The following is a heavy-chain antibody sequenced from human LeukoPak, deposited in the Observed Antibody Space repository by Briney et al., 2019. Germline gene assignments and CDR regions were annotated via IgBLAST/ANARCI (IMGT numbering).Heavy chain of an antibody. CDR1: GGTFSSYA. Sequence: SVKVSCKASGGTFSSYAISWVRQAPGQGLEWMGRIIPILGIANYAQKFQGRATITADKSTSTAYMELSSLRSEDTAVYYCARLSITMIGNAFDIWGQGTMVTVSS. CDR2: IIPILGIA. V-gene: IGHV1-69*04. CDR3: ARLSITMIGNAFDI. J-gene: IGHJ3*02. D-gene: IGHD3-22*01.